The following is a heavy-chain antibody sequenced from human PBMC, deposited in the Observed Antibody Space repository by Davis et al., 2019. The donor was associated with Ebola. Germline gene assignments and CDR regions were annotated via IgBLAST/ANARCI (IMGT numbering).Heavy chain of an antibody. CDR1: GGSFSGYY. CDR2: INHSGST. J-gene: IGHJ6*02. D-gene: IGHD2-21*01. Sequence: SETLSLTCAVYGGSFSGYYWSWIRQPPGKGLEWIGEINHSGSTNYNPSLKSRVTISVDTSKNQFSLKLSSVTAADTAVYYCARFGVFVYYYGMDVWGQGTTVTVSS. V-gene: IGHV4-34*01. CDR3: ARFGVFVYYYGMDV.